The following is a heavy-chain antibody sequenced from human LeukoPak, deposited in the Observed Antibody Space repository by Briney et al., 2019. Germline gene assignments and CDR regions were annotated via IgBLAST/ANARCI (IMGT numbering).Heavy chain of an antibody. J-gene: IGHJ4*02. CDR1: GYTFSNYW. CDR2: IYPGASDDT. CDR3: ARERGGSGYDSGLDFDF. V-gene: IGHV5-51*01. Sequence: GESLKISCQGSGYTFSNYWIGWVRQMPGKGLEWMGIIYPGASDDTRYSPSFQGQVTFSADMSINTAYLQWSSLKASDTAMYYCARERGGSGYDSGLDFDFWGQGTLVTVSS. D-gene: IGHD5-12*01.